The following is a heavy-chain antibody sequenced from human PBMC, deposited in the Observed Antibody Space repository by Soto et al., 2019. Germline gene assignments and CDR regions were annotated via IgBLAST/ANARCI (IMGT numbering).Heavy chain of an antibody. Sequence: QVQLVESGGGVVQPGRSLRLSCAASGFTFSSYAMHWVRQAPGKGLEWVAVISYDGSNKYYADSVKGRFTISRDNSKNTLYLQMNSLRAEDTAVYYCARAGNWNSEFDYWGQGTLVTVSS. CDR3: ARAGNWNSEFDY. CDR2: ISYDGSNK. J-gene: IGHJ4*02. D-gene: IGHD1-7*01. CDR1: GFTFSSYA. V-gene: IGHV3-30-3*01.